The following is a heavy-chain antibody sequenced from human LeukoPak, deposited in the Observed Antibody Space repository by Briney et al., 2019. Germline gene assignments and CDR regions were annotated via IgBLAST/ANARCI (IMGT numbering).Heavy chain of an antibody. CDR1: GYSISSGYY. Sequence: SETLSLTCTVSGYSISSGYYWGWIRQPPGKGLEWIGNVYYSGSTYYNPSLKSRVTISVDTSKNQFSLKLSSVTAADTAVYYCARLLYGSGSYSNIFDSWGQGTLVTVSS. V-gene: IGHV4-38-2*02. CDR3: ARLLYGSGSYSNIFDS. J-gene: IGHJ4*02. CDR2: VYYSGST. D-gene: IGHD3-10*01.